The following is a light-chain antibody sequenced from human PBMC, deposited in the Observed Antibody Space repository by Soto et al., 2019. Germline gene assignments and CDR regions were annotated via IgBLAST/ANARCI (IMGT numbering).Light chain of an antibody. CDR3: QQLNGYLELT. V-gene: IGKV1-9*01. CDR1: QGISSY. CDR2: DAS. J-gene: IGKJ4*01. Sequence: IQLTQSPSSLSASVGDRVTITCRASQGISSYLAWYQQKPGKAPKLLIYDASTLQSGVPSRFSASGSGTEFTLTISSLQPEDFATYYCQQLNGYLELTFGGGTKVDIK.